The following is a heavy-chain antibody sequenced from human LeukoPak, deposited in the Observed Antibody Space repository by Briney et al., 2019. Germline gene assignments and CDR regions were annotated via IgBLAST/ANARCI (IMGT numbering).Heavy chain of an antibody. D-gene: IGHD3-3*01. Sequence: ASVKVSCKASGYAFTSHTIHWVRQAPGQRLEWMGWINAGNGNRKYSQEFQDRVTITRDTSASTAYMELSSLRSEDMAVYYCARARYETRIWPKSRYDYYHYMDVWGKGTTVTVSS. V-gene: IGHV1-3*03. CDR1: GYAFTSHT. CDR3: ARARYETRIWPKSRYDYYHYMDV. J-gene: IGHJ6*03. CDR2: INAGNGNR.